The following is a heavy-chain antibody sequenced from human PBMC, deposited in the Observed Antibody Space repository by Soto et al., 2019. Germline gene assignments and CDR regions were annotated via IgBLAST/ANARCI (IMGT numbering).Heavy chain of an antibody. J-gene: IGHJ4*02. CDR3: ARDHGTTGSYFFDY. CDR2: STQPMDT. Sequence: QVQLVQSGAEVKNPGASLKVSCRASDTPSLPVLYIGCTRPPDKVLSGWDGSTQPMDTRYAQKFQGRVTLTRDTSASTAYMELTNLRSDDTAMYFCARDHGTTGSYFFDYWGQGTLVTVSP. CDR1: DTPSLPVL. V-gene: IGHV1-3*04. D-gene: IGHD1-1*01.